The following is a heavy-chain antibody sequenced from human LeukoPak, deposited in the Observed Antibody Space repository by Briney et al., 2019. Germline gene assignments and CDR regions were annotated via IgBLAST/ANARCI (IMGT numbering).Heavy chain of an antibody. D-gene: IGHD4-11*01. CDR2: IRPDGSEQ. CDR3: AGRDSARNPWAY. V-gene: IGHV3-7*01. Sequence: GGSLRLSCAASGFIFTNFWMNWIRRAPGRGLEWVANIRPDGSEQFYVDSVKGRFTISRDNAKNSVYLQMNSLRADDTAVYYCAGRDSARNPWAYWGQGTLVTVST. J-gene: IGHJ4*02. CDR1: GFIFTNFW.